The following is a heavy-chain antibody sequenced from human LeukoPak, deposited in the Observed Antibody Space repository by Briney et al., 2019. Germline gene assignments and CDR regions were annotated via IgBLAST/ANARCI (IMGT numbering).Heavy chain of an antibody. Sequence: ASVKVSCKASGYTFTDYYMHWVRQAPGQGLEWMGWINPNSGGTNYAQKFQGRVTMTRDTSISTAYMELSRLRSDDTAVYYCARDRTYYDSSGSFDYWGQGTLVTVSS. CDR1: GYTFTDYY. D-gene: IGHD3-22*01. CDR3: ARDRTYYDSSGSFDY. CDR2: INPNSGGT. V-gene: IGHV1-2*02. J-gene: IGHJ4*02.